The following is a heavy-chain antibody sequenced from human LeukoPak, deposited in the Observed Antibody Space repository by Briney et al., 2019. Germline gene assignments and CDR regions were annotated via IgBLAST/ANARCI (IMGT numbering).Heavy chain of an antibody. CDR2: ISISGGTT. V-gene: IGHV3-23*01. CDR3: ANEIRPNDY. CDR1: ALAFSNHA. D-gene: IGHD4-17*01. Sequence: GGSLKPSCKASALAFSNHAMSWFRQAQGKGLEWVSSISISGGTTYYADSVKGRFTISRENSKSTLYLQMNNLRADDTAVYYCANEIRPNDYWGQGTLVTVSS. J-gene: IGHJ4*02.